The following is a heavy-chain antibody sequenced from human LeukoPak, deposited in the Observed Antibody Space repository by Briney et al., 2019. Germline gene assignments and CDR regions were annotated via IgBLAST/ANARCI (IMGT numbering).Heavy chain of an antibody. CDR1: GFTFSNYA. CDR3: EKKSPAGNIDY. CDR2: ISGSGGNT. Sequence: PGGSLRLSCAASGFTFSNYAMRWVRQAPGKGLEWVSGISGSGGNTDYGDSVRGRFTISRDNPKNTVYLQMDSLRAEDTDVYYCEKKSPAGNIDYWDQGTLVTVSS. V-gene: IGHV3-23*01. D-gene: IGHD2/OR15-2a*01. J-gene: IGHJ4*02.